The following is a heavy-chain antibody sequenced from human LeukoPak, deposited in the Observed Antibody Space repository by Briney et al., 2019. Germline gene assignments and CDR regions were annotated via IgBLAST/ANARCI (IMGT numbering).Heavy chain of an antibody. V-gene: IGHV4-39*07. CDR3: ARRPGYSSSWYPSYYYYMDV. CDR1: GGSISSSSYY. D-gene: IGHD6-13*01. CDR2: VYYSGAA. Sequence: SETLSLTCTVSGGSISSSSYYWGWIRQPPGKGLEWIGSVYYSGAAFYNSSLKSRVTISVDTSRNQFSLRLTSVTAADTAVYYCARRPGYSSSWYPSYYYYMDVWGKGTTVTISS. J-gene: IGHJ6*03.